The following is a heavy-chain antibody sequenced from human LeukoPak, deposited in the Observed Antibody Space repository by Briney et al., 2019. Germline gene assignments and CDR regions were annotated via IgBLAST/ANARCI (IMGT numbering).Heavy chain of an antibody. CDR2: IYYSGST. CDR1: GGSISSGGYY. V-gene: IGHV4-31*03. Sequence: SETLSLTCTVSGGSISSGGYYWSWIRQHPGKGLEWIGYIYYSGSTYYNPSLKSRVTISVDTSKNQFSLKLSSATAADTAVYYCARVGMATRYFDYWGQGTLVTVSS. D-gene: IGHD5-24*01. CDR3: ARVGMATRYFDY. J-gene: IGHJ4*02.